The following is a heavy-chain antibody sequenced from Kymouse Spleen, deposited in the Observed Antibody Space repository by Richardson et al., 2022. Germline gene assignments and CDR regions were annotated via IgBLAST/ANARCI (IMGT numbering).Heavy chain of an antibody. Sequence: QVQLQQWGAGLLKPSETLSLTCAVYGGSFSGYYWSWIRQPPGKGLEWIGEINHSGSTNYNPSLKSRVTISVDTSKNQFSLKLSSVTAADTAVYYCARGRIQLWDNWFDPWGQGTLVTVSS. CDR2: INHSGST. J-gene: IGHJ5*02. V-gene: IGHV4-34*01. CDR3: ARGRIQLWDNWFDP. D-gene: IGHD5-18,IGHD5-18*01. CDR1: GGSFSGYY.